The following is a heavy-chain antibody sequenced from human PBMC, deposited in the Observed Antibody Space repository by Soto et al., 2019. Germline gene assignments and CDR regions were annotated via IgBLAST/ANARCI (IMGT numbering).Heavy chain of an antibody. J-gene: IGHJ5*01. CDR1: GDSVSSNDAT. CDR3: VSLVGNSWLDS. CDR2: TYYRSKWYI. D-gene: IGHD2-2*01. Sequence: QVQLQQSGPGLVKTSQTLSLTCAISGDSVSSNDATWDWIRQSPSRGLEWLGRTYYRSKWYIDSAASVKSRITINPDPSNNQLSLHLNSVTPDDTAVYYCVSLVGNSWLDSWGQGTLVTVSS. V-gene: IGHV6-1*01.